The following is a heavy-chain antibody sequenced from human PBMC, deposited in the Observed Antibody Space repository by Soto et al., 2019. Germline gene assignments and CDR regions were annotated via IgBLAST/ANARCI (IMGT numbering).Heavy chain of an antibody. CDR3: AREVAAAGTYYFDY. Sequence: SETLSLTCAVSGGSISSSNWWSWVRQPPGKGLEWIGEIYHSGSTNYNPSLKSRVTISVDKSKNQFSLKLSSVTAADTAVYYCAREVAAAGTYYFDYWGQGTLVTVSS. V-gene: IGHV4-4*02. CDR1: GGSISSSNW. J-gene: IGHJ4*02. CDR2: IYHSGST. D-gene: IGHD6-13*01.